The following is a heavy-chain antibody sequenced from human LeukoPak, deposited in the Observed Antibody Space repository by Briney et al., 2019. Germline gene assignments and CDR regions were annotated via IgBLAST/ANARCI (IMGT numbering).Heavy chain of an antibody. D-gene: IGHD2-15*01. Sequence: SVKVSCKASLGTLSSYAISWVRQAPGQGLEWMGRIIPIFGTANYAQKFQRRVTITTDESTSTAYMELSSLRSEDTAVYYCARDLYCSGGSCYSDWGQGTLVTVSS. V-gene: IGHV1-69*05. CDR2: IIPIFGTA. J-gene: IGHJ4*02. CDR3: ARDLYCSGGSCYSD. CDR1: LGTLSSYA.